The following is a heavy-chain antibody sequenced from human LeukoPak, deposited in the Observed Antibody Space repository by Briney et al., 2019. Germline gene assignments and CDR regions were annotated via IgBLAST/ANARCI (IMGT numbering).Heavy chain of an antibody. J-gene: IGHJ4*02. CDR3: ARVEDCSGGSCYSGH. D-gene: IGHD2-15*01. CDR1: GFTFSSYS. V-gene: IGHV3-21*01. Sequence: GGSLRLSCAASGFTFSSYSMNWVRQAAGKGLEWVSAISSSSSYIYYADSVKGRFTISRDNAKNSLYLQMNSLRAEDTAVYYCARVEDCSGGSCYSGHWGQGTLLTVSS. CDR2: ISSSSSYI.